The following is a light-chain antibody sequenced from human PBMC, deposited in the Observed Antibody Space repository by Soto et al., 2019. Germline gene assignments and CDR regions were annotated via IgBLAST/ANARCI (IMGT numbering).Light chain of an antibody. J-gene: IGKJ4*01. CDR2: GAS. CDR1: QTISND. V-gene: IGKV3-15*01. Sequence: EVVMTQSPATVSVSPGEGVTLSCRASQTISNDLAWYQQKPGQAPRLLIYGASTRATGVPARFSGGGSGTEFTLTISSLXSXXXAXYXCXQNNKWPPVTFGGGTKVEIK. CDR3: XQNNKWPPVT.